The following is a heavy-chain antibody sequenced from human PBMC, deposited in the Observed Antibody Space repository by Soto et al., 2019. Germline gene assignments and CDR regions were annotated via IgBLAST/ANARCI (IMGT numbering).Heavy chain of an antibody. CDR1: GYTFTGYY. CDR2: INPNSGGT. CDR3: ARDEMGATSLHGLDY. Sequence: ASVKVSCKASGYTFTGYYMHWVRQAPGQGLEWMGWINPNSGGTNYAQKFQGWVTMTRDTSISTAYMELSRLRSDDTAVYYCARDEMGATSLHGLDYWGQGTLVTVSS. J-gene: IGHJ4*02. V-gene: IGHV1-2*04. D-gene: IGHD1-26*01.